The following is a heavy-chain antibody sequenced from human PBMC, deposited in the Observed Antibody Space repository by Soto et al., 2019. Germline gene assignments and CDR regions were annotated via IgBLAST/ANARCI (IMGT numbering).Heavy chain of an antibody. Sequence: QVQLVESGGGVVQPGGSLNLACVASGFTVGTTGMHWVRQAPGKGLEWVAMISHSGTSKQYGDSVLGRFTVSRDDAKNTLYLQMSSLRPEHTGTYHCAKDWGSGGWFNWFHPWGQGVQVTVSS. J-gene: IGHJ5*02. CDR2: ISHSGTSK. V-gene: IGHV3-30*18. CDR1: GFTVGTTG. D-gene: IGHD6-19*01. CDR3: AKDWGSGGWFNWFHP.